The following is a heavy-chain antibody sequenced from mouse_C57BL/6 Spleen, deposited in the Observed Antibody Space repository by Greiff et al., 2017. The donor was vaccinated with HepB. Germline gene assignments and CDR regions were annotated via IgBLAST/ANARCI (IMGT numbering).Heavy chain of an antibody. J-gene: IGHJ4*01. D-gene: IGHD3-2*02. CDR1: GFTFSDYG. CDR2: ISSGSSTI. V-gene: IGHV5-17*01. CDR3: ARGLRRMDD. Sequence: EVKLVESGGGLVKPGGSLKLSCAASGFTFSDYGMHWVRQAPEKGLEWVAYISSGSSTIYYADTVKGRFTISGDNAKNTLFMQMTRLRSEDTAMYYCARGLRRMDDWGQGTSVTVSS.